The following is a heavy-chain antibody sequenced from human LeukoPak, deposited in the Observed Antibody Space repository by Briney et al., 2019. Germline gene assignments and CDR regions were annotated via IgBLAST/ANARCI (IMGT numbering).Heavy chain of an antibody. CDR3: ARIPYSSSSGAFDI. J-gene: IGHJ3*02. Sequence: GGSLRLSCAASGFTFSNYWMHWVRQAPGKGLVWVSRINSDGINTSYADSVKGRFTISRDNAKNTLNLQMNSLRAEDTAVYYCARIPYSSSSGAFDIWGQGTMVTVSS. V-gene: IGHV3-74*01. CDR1: GFTFSNYW. D-gene: IGHD6-13*01. CDR2: INSDGINT.